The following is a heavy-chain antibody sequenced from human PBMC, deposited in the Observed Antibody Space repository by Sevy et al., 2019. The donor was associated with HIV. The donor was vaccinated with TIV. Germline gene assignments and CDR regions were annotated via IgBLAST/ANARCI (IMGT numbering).Heavy chain of an antibody. CDR1: GGALSSGAYS. CDR3: ARVSGNSEWGYYFDS. J-gene: IGHJ4*02. V-gene: IGHV4-30-2*01. Sequence: SETLSLTCAVSGGALSSGAYSWSRIRQPPGKGLEWIGCLYHSGSTYYNPSLKSRVTISVDRSKNQFSLKLSSVTAADTAVYYCARVSGNSEWGYYFDSWGQGTLVTVSS. CDR2: LYHSGST. D-gene: IGHD2-15*01.